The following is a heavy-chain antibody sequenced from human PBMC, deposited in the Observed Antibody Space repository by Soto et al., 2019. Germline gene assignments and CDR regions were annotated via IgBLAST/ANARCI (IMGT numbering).Heavy chain of an antibody. CDR2: LNTYNANT. D-gene: IGHD2-15*01. CDR1: GYTFINYG. CDR3: ARAQTPTESDF. J-gene: IGHJ4*02. Sequence: QIQLVQSEGEVRQPGASVKVSCKTSGYTFINYGVTWVRQRPGQGLEWMGWLNTYNANTKYEQKLQGRVTMTADTSASTAYVELRSLRSDDTAVYFCARAQTPTESDFWGQGTLVIVSS. V-gene: IGHV1-18*01.